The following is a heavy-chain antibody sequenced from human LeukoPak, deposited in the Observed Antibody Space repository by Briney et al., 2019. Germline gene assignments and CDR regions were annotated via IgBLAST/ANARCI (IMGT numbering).Heavy chain of an antibody. CDR3: ARDLRTYCGGDCYNNWFDP. CDR1: GFTFSDYY. Sequence: PGGSLRLSCAASGFTFSDYYMSSIRQAPGKGLEWVSYISSSGSTIYYADSVKGRFTISRDNAKNSLYLQMNSLRAEDTAVYYCARDLRTYCGGDCYNNWFDPWGQGTLVTVSS. J-gene: IGHJ5*02. V-gene: IGHV3-11*01. D-gene: IGHD2-21*02. CDR2: ISSSGSTI.